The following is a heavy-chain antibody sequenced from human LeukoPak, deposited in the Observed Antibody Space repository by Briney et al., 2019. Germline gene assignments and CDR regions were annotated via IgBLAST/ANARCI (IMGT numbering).Heavy chain of an antibody. CDR1: GYTFTGYY. D-gene: IGHD3-22*01. Sequence: ASVKVSCKASGYTFTGYYMHWVRQAPGQGLEWMGWINPNSGGTNYAQKFQGRVTMTRDTSISTAYVELSRLRSDDTAVYYCATSTRITMIVYPTPANWFDPWGQGTLVTVSS. J-gene: IGHJ5*02. CDR2: INPNSGGT. V-gene: IGHV1-2*02. CDR3: ATSTRITMIVYPTPANWFDP.